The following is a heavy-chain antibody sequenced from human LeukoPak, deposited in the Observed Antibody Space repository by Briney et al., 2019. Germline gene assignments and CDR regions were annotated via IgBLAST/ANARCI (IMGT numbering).Heavy chain of an antibody. CDR1: GGSIDSYY. V-gene: IGHV4-59*01. CDR2: IYYTGST. Sequence: SETLSLTCTVSGGSIDSYYWSCIRHPPGKGLEWIGYIYYTGSTEYHPSLKSRVTISLDTSKNQFSLKLTSVTAADTAVYYCARVYQSAEYYFDYWGQGNLVSVSS. CDR3: ARVYQSAEYYFDY. J-gene: IGHJ4*02. D-gene: IGHD2-2*01.